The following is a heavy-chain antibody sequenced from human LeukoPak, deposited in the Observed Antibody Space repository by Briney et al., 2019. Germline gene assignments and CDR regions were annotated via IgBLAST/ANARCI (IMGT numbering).Heavy chain of an antibody. D-gene: IGHD3-10*01. J-gene: IGHJ4*02. CDR1: GGSISSGSYY. CDR2: IYTSGST. CDR3: AREMVMVRGVEPFDY. Sequence: PSQTLSLTCTVSGGSISSGSYYWSWIRQPPGKGLQWIGRIYTSGSTNYNPSLKSRVTISVDTSKNQFSLKLSSVTAADTAVYYCAREMVMVRGVEPFDYWGQGTLVTVSS. V-gene: IGHV4-61*02.